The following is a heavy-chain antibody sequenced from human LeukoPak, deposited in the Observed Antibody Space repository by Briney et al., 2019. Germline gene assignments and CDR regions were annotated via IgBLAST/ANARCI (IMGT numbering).Heavy chain of an antibody. CDR2: IQNTGGT. CDR3: VKHGSGWSFDY. Sequence: SVTDSLTCTVSSASISSYYWGWIRQSPGKGLEWIGYIQNTGGTNYNPSLKSRVSISKDTSKNQFSLQVRSVTAADTAVYYCVKHGSGWSFDYWGQGTLVIVSS. CDR1: SASISSYY. D-gene: IGHD6-19*01. J-gene: IGHJ4*02. V-gene: IGHV4-59*07.